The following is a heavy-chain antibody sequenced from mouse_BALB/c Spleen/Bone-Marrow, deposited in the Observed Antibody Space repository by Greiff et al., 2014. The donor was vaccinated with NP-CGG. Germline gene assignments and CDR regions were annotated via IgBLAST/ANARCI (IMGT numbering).Heavy chain of an antibody. CDR2: ISLYSGNT. CDR3: ARGDYRYDETMDY. V-gene: IGHV1-67*01. D-gene: IGHD2-14*01. CDR1: GYTFTDYG. Sequence: VQLQQSGPELVRPGVSVKISCKGSGYTFTDYGMHWVKQSHAKSLEWIGLISLYSGNTNYNQKFKDKATMTVDKSSSTAYMELARLTSEDSAINYCARGDYRYDETMDYWGQGTSVTVSS. J-gene: IGHJ4*01.